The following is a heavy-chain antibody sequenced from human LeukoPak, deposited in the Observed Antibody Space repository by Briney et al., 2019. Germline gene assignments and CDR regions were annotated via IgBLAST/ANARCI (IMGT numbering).Heavy chain of an antibody. CDR2: IYTGGSAI. V-gene: IGHV3-48*03. D-gene: IGHD2-2*01. CDR3: VRGGYCSSTICYWYNAFDM. CDR1: GFTFSSYE. Sequence: GGSLRLSCAASGFTFSSYEMSWVRQAPGKGLEWVSYIYTGGSAIYYADSVKGRFTISRDNAKNSLYLQMNSLRAEDMAVYYCVRGGYCSSTICYWYNAFDMWGQGTMVTVSS. J-gene: IGHJ3*02.